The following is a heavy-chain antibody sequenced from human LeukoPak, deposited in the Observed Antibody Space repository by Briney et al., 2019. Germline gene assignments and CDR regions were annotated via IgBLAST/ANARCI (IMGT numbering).Heavy chain of an antibody. J-gene: IGHJ4*02. CDR2: IYYSGST. CDR3: ARDLQDYFDY. D-gene: IGHD4-11*01. V-gene: IGHV4-59*01. CDR1: GGSISSYY. Sequence: SETLSLTCAVSGGSISSYYWSWIRQPPGKGLEWIGYIYYSGSTNYNPSLKSRVTISVDTSKNQFSLKLTSVTAADTAVYYCARDLQDYFDYWGQGTLVTVSS.